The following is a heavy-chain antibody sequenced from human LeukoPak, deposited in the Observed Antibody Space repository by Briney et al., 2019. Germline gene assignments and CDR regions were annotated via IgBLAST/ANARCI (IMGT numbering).Heavy chain of an antibody. D-gene: IGHD3-3*01. V-gene: IGHV4-34*01. CDR2: INHSGST. J-gene: IGHJ5*02. Sequence: SETLSLTCAVYGGSFSGYYWSWIRQPPGKGLEWIGEINHSGSTNYNPSLKSRVTISVDTSKNQFSLKLSSVTAADTAVYYCARGRTIFGVVPRWFDPWGQGTLVTVSS. CDR1: GGSFSGYY. CDR3: ARGRTIFGVVPRWFDP.